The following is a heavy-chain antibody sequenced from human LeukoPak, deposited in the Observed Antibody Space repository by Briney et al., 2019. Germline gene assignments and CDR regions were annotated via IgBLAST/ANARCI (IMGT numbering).Heavy chain of an antibody. CDR1: GFTFSSYS. CDR3: ARAGHRGSGFDY. Sequence: GGSLRLSCAASGFTFSSYSMNWVRQAPGKGLEWVSSISSSSSYIYYADSVKGRFTISRDSAKNSLYLQMNSLRAEDTAVYYCARAGHRGSGFDYWGQGTLVTVSS. J-gene: IGHJ4*02. V-gene: IGHV3-21*01. CDR2: ISSSSSYI. D-gene: IGHD6-19*01.